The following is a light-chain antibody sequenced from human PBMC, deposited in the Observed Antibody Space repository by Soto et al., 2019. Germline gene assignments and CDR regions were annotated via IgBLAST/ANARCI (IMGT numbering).Light chain of an antibody. CDR2: DVS. Sequence: LTQPASVSGSPGQSITISSTGTSSDVGGYNYVSWYQQHPGKAPKFMIYDVSNRPSGVSNRFSGSKSGNTASLTISGLQAEDEADYYCSSYTTSNTRQIVFGTGTKVTVL. CDR3: SSYTTSNTRQIV. V-gene: IGLV2-14*01. CDR1: SSDVGGYNY. J-gene: IGLJ1*01.